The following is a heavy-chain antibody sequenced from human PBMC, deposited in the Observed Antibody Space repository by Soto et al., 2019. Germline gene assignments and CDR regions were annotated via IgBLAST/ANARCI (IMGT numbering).Heavy chain of an antibody. J-gene: IGHJ4*02. V-gene: IGHV1-69*13. CDR3: AREVVDYYDSSGRFDY. CDR2: IIPIFGTA. Sequence: SVKVSCKASGGTFSSYAISWVRQAPGQGLERMGGIIPIFGTANYAQKFQGRVTITADESTSTAYMELSSLRSEDTAVYYCAREVVDYYDSSGRFDYSGQGTLVTVSS. CDR1: GGTFSSYA. D-gene: IGHD3-22*01.